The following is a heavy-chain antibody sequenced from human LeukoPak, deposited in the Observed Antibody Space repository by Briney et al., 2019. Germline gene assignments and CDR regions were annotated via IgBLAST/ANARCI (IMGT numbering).Heavy chain of an antibody. CDR2: ISSSGSTI. CDR1: GFTSSSYE. D-gene: IGHD2-15*01. V-gene: IGHV3-48*03. Sequence: GGSLRLSCAASGFTSSSYEMNWVRQAPGKGLEWVSYISSSGSTIYYADSVKGRFTISRDNAKNSLYLQMNSLRAEDTAVYYCARDTRVVAPFDYWGQGTLVTVSS. J-gene: IGHJ4*02. CDR3: ARDTRVVAPFDY.